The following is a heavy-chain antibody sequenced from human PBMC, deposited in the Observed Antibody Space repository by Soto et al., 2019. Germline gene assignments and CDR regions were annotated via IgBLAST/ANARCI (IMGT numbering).Heavy chain of an antibody. V-gene: IGHV3-23*01. CDR2: ISGSGGST. CDR3: AKLDVPFILPIAAAGLYYFDY. D-gene: IGHD6-13*01. CDR1: GSTFSSYA. Sequence: GGSLRLSCAASGSTFSSYAMSWVRQAPGKGLEWVSAISGSGGSTYYADSVKGRFTISRDNSKNTLYLQMNSLRAEDTAVYYCAKLDVPFILPIAAAGLYYFDYWGQGTLVTVSS. J-gene: IGHJ4*02.